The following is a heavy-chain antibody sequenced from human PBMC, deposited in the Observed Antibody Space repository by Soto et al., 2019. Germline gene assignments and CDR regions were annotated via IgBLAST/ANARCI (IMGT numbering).Heavy chain of an antibody. CDR3: ARARLDTPALEY. J-gene: IGHJ4*02. D-gene: IGHD2-2*01. V-gene: IGHV3-30-3*01. CDR1: RFSFRSYA. Sequence: VQLVESGGGVVQPGRSLRLSCAASRFSFRSYAMHWVRQAPDKGLEWVAVMSYDGSDKDYADSVKGRFTISRDNSKNTLYLQMSSLRAEDTAVYYCARARLDTPALEYWGQGTLVTVSS. CDR2: MSYDGSDK.